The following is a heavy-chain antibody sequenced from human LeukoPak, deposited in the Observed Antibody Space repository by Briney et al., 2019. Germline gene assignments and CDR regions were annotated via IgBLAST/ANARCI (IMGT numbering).Heavy chain of an antibody. CDR2: INHSGST. CDR1: GGSFSGYY. Sequence: PSETLSLTCAVYGGSFSGYYWSWIRQPPGKGLEWIGEINHSGSTNYNPSLKSRVTISVDTSKNQFSLKLSSVTAADTAVYYCARGLYYYGSGSQKSYFGYWGQGTLVTVSS. CDR3: ARGLYYYGSGSQKSYFGY. D-gene: IGHD3-10*01. J-gene: IGHJ4*02. V-gene: IGHV4-34*01.